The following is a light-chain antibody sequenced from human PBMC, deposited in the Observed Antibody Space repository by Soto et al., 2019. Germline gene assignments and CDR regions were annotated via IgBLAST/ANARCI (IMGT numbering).Light chain of an antibody. CDR1: SSEVGNNNY. V-gene: IGLV2-14*03. Sequence: QSALTQPASVSGSPGQSITISCTGTSSEVGNNNYVSWYQQYPGKAPKLVIYDVTRRPSGISNRFSGSKSGNTASLTISGLQAEDEADYYCSSYTSSSTLYVFGTGTKVTVL. CDR2: DVT. J-gene: IGLJ1*01. CDR3: SSYTSSSTLYV.